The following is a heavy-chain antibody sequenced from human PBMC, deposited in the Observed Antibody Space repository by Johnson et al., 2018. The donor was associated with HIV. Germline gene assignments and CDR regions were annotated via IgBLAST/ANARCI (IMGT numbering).Heavy chain of an antibody. CDR2: ISWNSGSI. D-gene: IGHD3-10*01. Sequence: VQLVESGGGLVRPGRSLRLSCAASGFTFDDYAMRWVRQAPGKGLEWVSGISWNSGSIDYADSVKGRFTISRDNAKNSLYLQMNSLRAEDTALYYCTKAHYGSGEYEIWGQGTMVTVSS. CDR1: GFTFDDYA. V-gene: IGHV3-9*01. CDR3: TKAHYGSGEYEI. J-gene: IGHJ3*02.